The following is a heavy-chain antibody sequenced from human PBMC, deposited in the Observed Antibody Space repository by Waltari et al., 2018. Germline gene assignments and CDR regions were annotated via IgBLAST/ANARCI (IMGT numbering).Heavy chain of an antibody. CDR1: GYTCSSYA. J-gene: IGHJ4*02. CDR3: AKGVNTMTTGGDY. D-gene: IGHD4-17*01. CDR2: ISGSGDRT. Sequence: EVQLLESGGGLVQPGGSLRLSCAASGYTCSSYAMTWVRQARGKGLEWVSAISGSGDRTYYADSAKGRFTISRDNSKNTLNLQMNSLRGEDTAIYYCAKGVNTMTTGGDYWSQGTLVTVSS. V-gene: IGHV3-23*01.